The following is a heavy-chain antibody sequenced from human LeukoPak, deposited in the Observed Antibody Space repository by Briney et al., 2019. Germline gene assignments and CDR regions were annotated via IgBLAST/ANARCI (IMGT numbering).Heavy chain of an antibody. V-gene: IGHV4-34*01. CDR1: GGSFSGYY. Sequence: SETLSLTCAVYGGSFSGYYWSWIRQPPGKGLEWIGEINHSGSTNYNPSLGSRVTISVDTSKNQFSLKLSSVTAADTAVYYCARVGCGGDCYSWSWFDPWGQGTLVTVSS. CDR2: INHSGST. CDR3: ARVGCGGDCYSWSWFDP. J-gene: IGHJ5*02. D-gene: IGHD2-21*02.